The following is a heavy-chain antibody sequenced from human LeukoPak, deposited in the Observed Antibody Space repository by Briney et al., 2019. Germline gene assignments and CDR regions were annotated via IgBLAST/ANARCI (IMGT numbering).Heavy chain of an antibody. J-gene: IGHJ4*02. CDR3: ARVYDIFGSGSHSDF. D-gene: IGHD3-10*01. V-gene: IGHV1-2*02. Sequence: GASVKVSCTAYGYTFTSYYMHWVRQAPGQGLEWMGWINPNSGDRNYAQKFQGRVTMTRDTSISTAYMELSRLRSDDTAVYYCARVYDIFGSGSHSDFWGQGTLVTVSS. CDR1: GYTFTSYY. CDR2: INPNSGDR.